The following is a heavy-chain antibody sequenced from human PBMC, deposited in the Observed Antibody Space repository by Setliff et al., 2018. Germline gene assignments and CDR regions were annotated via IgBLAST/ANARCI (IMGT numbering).Heavy chain of an antibody. D-gene: IGHD2-8*02. J-gene: IGHJ6*03. CDR2: IYSSGSTT. V-gene: IGHV2-5*01. CDR3: VRTTRSTGFYGQGVAYYMDV. Sequence: ESGPTLVNPTQTLTLTCTFSGFSLATTGVGVGWIRQPPGKALEWIGRIYSSGSTTYYSPSLESRVTIIMETSKNRFSPWLTSVTAADAAVYYCVRTTRSTGFYGQGVAYYMDVWDKGTTVT. CDR1: GFSLATTGVG.